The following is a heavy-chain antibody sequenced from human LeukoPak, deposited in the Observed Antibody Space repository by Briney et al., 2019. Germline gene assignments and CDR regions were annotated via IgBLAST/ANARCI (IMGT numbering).Heavy chain of an antibody. J-gene: IGHJ4*02. V-gene: IGHV4-34*01. CDR3: ARGGATMVRGVHGY. CDR2: INHSGST. D-gene: IGHD3-10*01. Sequence: KPSETLSLTCAVYGGSFSGYYWKWIRQPPGKGLEWIGEINHSGSTNYNPSLKSRVTISVDTSKNQFSLKLSSVTAADTAVYYCARGGATMVRGVHGYWGQGTLVTVSS. CDR1: GGSFSGYY.